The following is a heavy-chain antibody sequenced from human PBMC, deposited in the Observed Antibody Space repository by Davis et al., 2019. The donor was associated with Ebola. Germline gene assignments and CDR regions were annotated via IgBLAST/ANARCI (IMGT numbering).Heavy chain of an antibody. CDR2: ISAYNGNT. Sequence: ASVKVSCKASGYTCTSYGISWVRQAPGQGLEWMGWISAYNGNTNYAQKLQGRVTMTTDTSTSTAYMELRRLRSDDTAVYYCERCNLKPQLELLYCHYYYMDVWGKGTTVTGSS. V-gene: IGHV1-18*01. CDR3: ERCNLKPQLELLYCHYYYMDV. CDR1: GYTCTSYG. D-gene: IGHD1-7*01. J-gene: IGHJ6*03.